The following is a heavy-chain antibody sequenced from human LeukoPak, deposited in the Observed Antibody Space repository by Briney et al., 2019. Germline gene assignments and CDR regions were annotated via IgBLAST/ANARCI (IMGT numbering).Heavy chain of an antibody. CDR3: ARDYLYDFLTGYYSDY. J-gene: IGHJ4*02. V-gene: IGHV1-18*04. CDR1: GYTLTSYG. CDR2: ISGYNGNT. Sequence: RASVTVSCTASGYTLTSYGISWVRQAPGQGLEWMGWISGYNGNTNYAQKLQGRVTMTTDTSTSTAYMELRSLRSDDTAVYYCARDYLYDFLTGYYSDYWGQGTLVTVSS. D-gene: IGHD3-9*01.